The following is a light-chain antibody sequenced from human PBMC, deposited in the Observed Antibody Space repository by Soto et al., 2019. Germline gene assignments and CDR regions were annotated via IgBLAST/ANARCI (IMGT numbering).Light chain of an antibody. J-gene: IGKJ5*01. Sequence: DIEMTQSPSSLSASVGDRIAITCRASQSISSYLNWYQQKPGKAPKVLIYAASNLQSGLPSRFSGSGSGTDFTLSISSLQPEDFATYYCQQSYSTPITFGQGTRLEIK. CDR3: QQSYSTPIT. CDR1: QSISSY. V-gene: IGKV1-39*01. CDR2: AAS.